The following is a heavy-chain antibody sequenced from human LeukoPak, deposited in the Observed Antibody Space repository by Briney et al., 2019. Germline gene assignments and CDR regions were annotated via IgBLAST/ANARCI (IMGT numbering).Heavy chain of an antibody. D-gene: IGHD2/OR15-2a*01. J-gene: IGHJ3*02. CDR1: GGSFGNYY. V-gene: IGHV4-59*01. CDR2: IYDSGTT. CDR3: ARDFSAAFDI. Sequence: SETLPLTCTVSGGSFGNYYWSWIRQPPGKGLEWIGYIYDSGTTNYNPSLKSRVTISVDMSKNQFSLKLSSVTAADTAVYYCARDFSAAFDIWGQGTMVTVSS.